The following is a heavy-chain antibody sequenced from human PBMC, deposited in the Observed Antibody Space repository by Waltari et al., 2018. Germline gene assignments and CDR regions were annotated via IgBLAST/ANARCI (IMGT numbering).Heavy chain of an antibody. CDR1: GYTFTSYA. D-gene: IGHD3-22*01. CDR2: INAGNGNI. V-gene: IGHV1-3*01. J-gene: IGHJ4*02. Sequence: QVQLVQSGAEVKKPGASVKVSCKASGYTFTSYAMHWVRQAPGQRLEWMVWINAGNGNIKDSQKFQGRVTITRDTSASTAYMELSSLRSEDTAVYYCARTMIVVKTHFDYWGQGTLVTDSS. CDR3: ARTMIVVKTHFDY.